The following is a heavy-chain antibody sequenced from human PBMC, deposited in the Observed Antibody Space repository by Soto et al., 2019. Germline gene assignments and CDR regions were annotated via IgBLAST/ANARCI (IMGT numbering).Heavy chain of an antibody. CDR1: GGSISSYY. V-gene: IGHV4-59*12. CDR2: FSHTGTT. Sequence: SETLSLTCTVSGGSISSYYWSWIRQSPGKGLEWVANFSHTGTTHHNPSLESRVTISVDTSKNQFSLKLSSVTAADTAVYYCAAGGGLPRYYWGQGTLVTVSS. J-gene: IGHJ4*02. D-gene: IGHD5-12*01. CDR3: AAGGGLPRYY.